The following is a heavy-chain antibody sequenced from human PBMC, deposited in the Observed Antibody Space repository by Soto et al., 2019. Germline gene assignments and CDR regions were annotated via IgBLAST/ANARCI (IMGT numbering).Heavy chain of an antibody. CDR3: ARVLGIQLWCIDY. CDR2: ISGSGSTI. CDR1: GFTFSSYE. Sequence: PGGSLRLSCAASGFTFSSYEMNWVRQAPGKGLEWVSYISGSGSTIYYADSVKGRFTISRDNAKNSLYLQMNSLRAEDTAVYYCARVLGIQLWCIDYWGQGTLVTVSS. D-gene: IGHD5-18*01. V-gene: IGHV3-48*03. J-gene: IGHJ4*02.